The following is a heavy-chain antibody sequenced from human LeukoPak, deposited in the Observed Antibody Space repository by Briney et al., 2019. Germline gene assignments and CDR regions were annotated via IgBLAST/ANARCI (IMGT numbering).Heavy chain of an antibody. J-gene: IGHJ4*02. Sequence: SETLSLTCTVSGGSISSSNFYWGWIRQPPGKGLEWIGSIYYSGSTSYNPSLKSRVTISIVTSRNQFSLKLNSVTAADTAVYYCASLHRDGYNYGDFDYWGQGTLVTVSS. CDR1: GGSISSSNFY. D-gene: IGHD5-24*01. V-gene: IGHV4-39*01. CDR2: IYYSGST. CDR3: ASLHRDGYNYGDFDY.